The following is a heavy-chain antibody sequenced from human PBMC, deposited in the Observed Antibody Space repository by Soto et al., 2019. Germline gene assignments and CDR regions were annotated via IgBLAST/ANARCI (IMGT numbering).Heavy chain of an antibody. V-gene: IGHV4-59*01. D-gene: IGHD2-15*01. J-gene: IGHJ4*02. CDR3: ARARRDRQNRYFDF. Sequence: PSATXSLTCTLSVVSMTSYFFSWIRHTPGKGIDWIGSISFSGATYSNPSLKGRAALSVDASENHLYMTLNSVTPADTDVSFCARARRDRQNRYFDFWGQGNQVTVSS. CDR1: VVSMTSYF. CDR2: ISFSGAT.